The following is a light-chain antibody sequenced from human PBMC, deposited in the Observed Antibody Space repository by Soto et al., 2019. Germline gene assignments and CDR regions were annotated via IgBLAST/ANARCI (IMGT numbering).Light chain of an antibody. J-gene: IGKJ1*01. CDR3: KQYGSSLWT. CDR2: GAS. Sequence: EIVLTQSPGTLSLSPGERATLSCRASQSVSSSYLAWYQQKPGQAPRLLIYGASSRATGIPDRFSGSGSGTDFTLTISRLEPEDFAVYYCKQYGSSLWTFGQGTKV. V-gene: IGKV3-20*01. CDR1: QSVSSSY.